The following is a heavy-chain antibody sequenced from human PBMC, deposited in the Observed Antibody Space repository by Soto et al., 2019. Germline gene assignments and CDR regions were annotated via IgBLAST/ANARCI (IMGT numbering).Heavy chain of an antibody. Sequence: LLLQSGAELKKPGASVKISCKASGYSFSTYDISWLRQAPGQGPEWMGRISPKNGNTNYAQNFQDRVTMTADTSSSTAYMELRGLRSDDTAKYYCATSYDSGFDPGGQGTLVTVSS. D-gene: IGHD3-3*01. CDR1: GYSFSTYD. V-gene: IGHV1-18*04. CDR3: ATSYDSGFDP. J-gene: IGHJ5*02. CDR2: ISPKNGNT.